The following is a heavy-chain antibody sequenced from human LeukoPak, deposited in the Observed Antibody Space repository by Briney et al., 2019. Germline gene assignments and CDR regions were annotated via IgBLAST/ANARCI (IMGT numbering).Heavy chain of an antibody. CDR2: ISGSGGST. CDR1: GFTFSSYA. J-gene: IGHJ6*03. D-gene: IGHD3-9*01. Sequence: PGGSLRLSCAASGFTFSSYAMSWVRQAPGKGLEWVSAISGSGGSTYYADSVKGRFTISRDNSKNTLYLQMNSLRAEDTAVCYCAKDGRVLRYFDWLLGRYYMDVWGKGTTVTVSS. CDR3: AKDGRVLRYFDWLLGRYYMDV. V-gene: IGHV3-23*01.